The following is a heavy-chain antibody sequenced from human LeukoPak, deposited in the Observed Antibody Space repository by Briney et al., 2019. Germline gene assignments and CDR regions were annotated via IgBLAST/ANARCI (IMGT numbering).Heavy chain of an antibody. V-gene: IGHV3-66*01. D-gene: IGHD3-22*01. CDR2: IYSGGST. Sequence: GGSLRLSCAASGFTVSSNYMSWVRQAPGRGLEWVSVIYSGGSTYYADSVKGRFTISGDNSKNTLYLQMNSLRAEDTAVYYCTRSYYYDSSGYDAFDIWGQGTMVTVSS. CDR3: TRSYYYDSSGYDAFDI. CDR1: GFTVSSNY. J-gene: IGHJ3*02.